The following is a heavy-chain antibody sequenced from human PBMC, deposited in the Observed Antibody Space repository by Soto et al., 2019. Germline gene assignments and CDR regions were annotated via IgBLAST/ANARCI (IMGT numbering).Heavy chain of an antibody. D-gene: IGHD3-9*01. V-gene: IGHV3-33*01. Sequence: GGSLRLSCAASGFTFSSYGMHWVRQAPGKGLEWVVVIWYDGSNKYYADSVKGRFTISRDNSKNTLYLQMNSLRAEDTAVYYCARDSTIYTTIGSSRYSYYGMDVWGQGTTVTVSS. CDR1: GFTFSSYG. J-gene: IGHJ6*02. CDR2: IWYDGSNK. CDR3: ARDSTIYTTIGSSRYSYYGMDV.